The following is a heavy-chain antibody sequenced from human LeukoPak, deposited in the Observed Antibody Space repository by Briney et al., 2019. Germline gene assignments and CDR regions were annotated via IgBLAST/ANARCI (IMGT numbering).Heavy chain of an antibody. CDR3: AKVSSSWYLSDY. Sequence: PGGSLRLSCAAPGFTFSSYAMSWVRQAPGKGLEWVSAISGSGGSTYYADSVKGRFTISRDNSKNTLYLQMNSLRAEDTAVYYCAKVSSSWYLSDYWGQGTLVTVSS. D-gene: IGHD6-13*01. J-gene: IGHJ4*02. CDR1: GFTFSSYA. CDR2: ISGSGGST. V-gene: IGHV3-23*01.